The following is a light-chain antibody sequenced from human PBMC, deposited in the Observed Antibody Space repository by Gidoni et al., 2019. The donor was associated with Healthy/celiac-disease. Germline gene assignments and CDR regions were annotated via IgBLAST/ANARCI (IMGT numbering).Light chain of an antibody. V-gene: IGKV3-20*01. CDR1: QSVSSSY. CDR2: GAS. J-gene: IGKJ1*01. Sequence: DIVLTPSPGTLSLSPGERATLSCRASQSVSSSYLAWYQQKPGQAPRLLIYGASSRATGIPDRFSGSGSGTDFTLTISRLEPEDFAVYYCQQYGSSPWTFGQXTKVEIK. CDR3: QQYGSSPWT.